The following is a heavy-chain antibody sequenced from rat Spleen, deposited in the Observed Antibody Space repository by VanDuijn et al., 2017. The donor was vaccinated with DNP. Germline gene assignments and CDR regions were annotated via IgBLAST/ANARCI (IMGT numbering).Heavy chain of an antibody. CDR2: ISTGCGNT. CDR1: GFTFSNYY. Sequence: EVQLVESGGGLVQPGRSMKLSCAASGFTFSNYYMAWVRQAPTQGLEWVASISTGCGNTYYRDSVKGRFTISRDNAKSTLYLQMDSLRSEETATYYCARVQLGYYALDAWGQGTSVTVSS. V-gene: IGHV5S11*01. CDR3: ARVQLGYYALDA. D-gene: IGHD5-1*01. J-gene: IGHJ4*01.